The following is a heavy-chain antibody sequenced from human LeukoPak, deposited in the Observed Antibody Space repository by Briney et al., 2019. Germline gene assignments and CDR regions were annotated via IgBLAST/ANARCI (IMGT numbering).Heavy chain of an antibody. Sequence: GESLKISCKGSGYSFTSYWIGWVRQMPGKGLEWMGIIYPGDSDTRYSPSFQGQVTISADKSISTAYLQWSSLKASDTAMYYCARHVEDYGSGSYYSDYRGQGTLVTASS. D-gene: IGHD3-10*01. J-gene: IGHJ4*02. V-gene: IGHV5-51*01. CDR1: GYSFTSYW. CDR3: ARHVEDYGSGSYYSDY. CDR2: IYPGDSDT.